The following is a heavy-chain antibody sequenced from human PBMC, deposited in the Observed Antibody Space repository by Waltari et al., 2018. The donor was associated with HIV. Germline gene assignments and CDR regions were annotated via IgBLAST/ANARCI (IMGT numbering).Heavy chain of an antibody. CDR1: GGHSRRGGYY. Sequence: QVQLPESGPGLAQPSQTLSLTCTVAGGHSRRGGYYWSWDRTHPRKGLEWMGYIYYSGSTYYNPSLKSRVTISVDTSKNQFSLKLSSVTAADTAVYYCARDNMDYGDPLYYYGMDVWGQGTTVTVSS. V-gene: IGHV4-31*03. CDR3: ARDNMDYGDPLYYYGMDV. J-gene: IGHJ6*02. CDR2: IYYSGST. D-gene: IGHD4-17*01.